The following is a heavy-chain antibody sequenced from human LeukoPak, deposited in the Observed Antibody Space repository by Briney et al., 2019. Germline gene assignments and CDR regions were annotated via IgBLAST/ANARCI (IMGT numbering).Heavy chain of an antibody. J-gene: IGHJ5*02. CDR3: AEGYSGYASLDP. D-gene: IGHD5-12*01. V-gene: IGHV3-13*01. Sequence: GGSLGLSCAAPGFTLSSSNRNGVRKATGKGLEWVSAIGTAGDTYYPGSVKGRFTISRENAKNSLYLQMNSLRAEDTAVYYCAEGYSGYASLDPWGQGTLVTVSS. CDR1: GFTLSSSN. CDR2: IGTAGDT.